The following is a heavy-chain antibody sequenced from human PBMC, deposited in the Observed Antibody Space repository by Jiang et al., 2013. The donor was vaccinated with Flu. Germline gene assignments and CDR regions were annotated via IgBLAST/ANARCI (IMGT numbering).Heavy chain of an antibody. V-gene: IGHV2-5*02. J-gene: IGHJ3*02. D-gene: IGHD5-18*01. CDR2: IYWDDDK. Sequence: TCSFSGFSLSTSGVGVGWIRQPPGKALEWLALIYWDDDKRYSPSLKSRLTITKDTSKNQVVLTMTNMDPVDTATYYCAQRRRGYTYDHDAFDIWGQGTMVTVSS. CDR1: GFSLSTSGVG. CDR3: AQRRRGYTYDHDAFDI.